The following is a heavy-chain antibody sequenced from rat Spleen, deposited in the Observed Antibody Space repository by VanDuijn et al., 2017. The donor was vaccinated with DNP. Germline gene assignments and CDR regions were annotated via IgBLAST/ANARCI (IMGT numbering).Heavy chain of an antibody. CDR1: GFTFSSYW. Sequence: EVQLVETGGGLVQPGRSLKLSCVASGFTFSSYWMYWIRQAPGKGLEWVASINTDGGSTYYPDSVKGRFTISRDNAENTVYLQMNSLRSEETATYYYAKDIYYYYVSYSHYCDYWGQGVMVTVSS. V-gene: IGHV5-58*01. CDR2: INTDGGST. CDR3: AKDIYYYYVSYSHYCDY. J-gene: IGHJ2*01. D-gene: IGHD1-12*02.